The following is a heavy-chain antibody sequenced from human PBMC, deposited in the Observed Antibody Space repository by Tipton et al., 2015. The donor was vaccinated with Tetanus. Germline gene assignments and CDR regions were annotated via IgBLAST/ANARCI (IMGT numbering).Heavy chain of an antibody. V-gene: IGHV4-39*01. D-gene: IGHD5-18*01. CDR1: GASISSSRRFD. CDR3: ARHLTYTYTSLYFDY. CDR2: ISYSGST. Sequence: TLSLTCTVSGASISSSRRFDCGWIRQPPGKGLEWIGTISYSGSTSYSPSLKSRVTMSVDTSRNQFSLNLTSVTAADTAVYYCARHLTYTYTSLYFDYWGLGTLVTVSS. J-gene: IGHJ4*02.